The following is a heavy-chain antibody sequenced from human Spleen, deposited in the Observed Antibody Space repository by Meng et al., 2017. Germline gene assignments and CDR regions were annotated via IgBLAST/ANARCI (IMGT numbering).Heavy chain of an antibody. CDR3: ARDGTVTTDY. D-gene: IGHD4-17*01. CDR1: GFTFSGYA. J-gene: IGHJ4*02. Sequence: GGSLRLSCTASGFTFSGYAMSWVRQAPGKGLVWVARINTDGRSTSYADSVKGRLTISRDNAKNTLYLQMNSLRAEDTAVYYCARDGTVTTDYWGQGTLVTVSS. CDR2: INTDGRST. V-gene: IGHV3-74*01.